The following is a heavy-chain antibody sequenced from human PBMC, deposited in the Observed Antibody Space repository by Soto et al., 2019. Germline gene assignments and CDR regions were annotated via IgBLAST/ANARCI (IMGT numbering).Heavy chain of an antibody. D-gene: IGHD6-13*01. CDR2: IIPMFGTT. J-gene: IGHJ5*01. CDR3: ARASIHGSSWYFWFDP. V-gene: IGHV1-69*01. Sequence: QLVQSGAEVRKPGSSVKVSCKASGGTFSRYAINWVRQXXGXGXXXKGGIIPMFGTTNNAQKFKGRVTISADESTSTVYMAPNPLRSEDAAVYYCARASIHGSSWYFWFDPWGQATLVTVSS. CDR1: GGTFSRYA.